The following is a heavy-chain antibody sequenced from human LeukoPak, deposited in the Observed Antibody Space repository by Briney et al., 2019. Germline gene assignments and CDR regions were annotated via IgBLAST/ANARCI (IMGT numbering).Heavy chain of an antibody. CDR1: GYSFTSYW. Sequence: GESLKISCKGSGYSFTSYWIGWVRQVPGKGLEWMGIIYPGDSDSTYSPSFQGQVTISADKSISTAYLQWSSLKASDTAMYYCARPSLPPQRYDAFHIWGQGTMVTVSS. V-gene: IGHV5-51*01. CDR2: IYPGDSDS. CDR3: ARPSLPPQRYDAFHI. J-gene: IGHJ3*02. D-gene: IGHD3-9*01.